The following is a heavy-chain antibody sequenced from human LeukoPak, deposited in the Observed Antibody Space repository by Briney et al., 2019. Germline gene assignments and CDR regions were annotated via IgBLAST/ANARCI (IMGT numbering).Heavy chain of an antibody. Sequence: GRSLRLSCAASGFTFSSYGMHWVRQAPGKGLEWVAVISYDGSNKNYADSVKGRFTISRDNSKNTLYLQMNSLRAEDTAVYYCAKDLVSGIFDYWGQGTLVTVSS. J-gene: IGHJ4*02. CDR3: AKDLVSGIFDY. V-gene: IGHV3-30*18. CDR1: GFTFSSYG. CDR2: ISYDGSNK.